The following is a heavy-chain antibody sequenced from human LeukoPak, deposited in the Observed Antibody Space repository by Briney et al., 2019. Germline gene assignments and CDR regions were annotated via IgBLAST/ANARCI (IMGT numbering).Heavy chain of an antibody. V-gene: IGHV1-18*01. Sequence: ASVKVSCKASGYIFTGYGIGWVRQAPGQGLKWMGWISAYNGNTDYAQKLQGRVTMTTDTSTSTAYMELRSLRSDDTAVYYCARCDSSGYWYGMDVWGQGTTVTVSS. J-gene: IGHJ6*02. CDR1: GYIFTGYG. CDR2: ISAYNGNT. D-gene: IGHD3-22*01. CDR3: ARCDSSGYWYGMDV.